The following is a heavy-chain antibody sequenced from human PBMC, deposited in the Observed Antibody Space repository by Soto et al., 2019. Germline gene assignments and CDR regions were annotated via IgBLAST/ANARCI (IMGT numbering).Heavy chain of an antibody. J-gene: IGHJ6*03. D-gene: IGHD3-10*01. Sequence: EVQLLESGGGLVQPGGSLRLSCAASGFTFSSYAMSWVRQAPGKGLEWVSAISGSGGSTYYADSVKGRFTISRDNSKNTLYLQMNILRADDTAVYYCAKGGEYYYCSGSYYASRKYYYYYMDVWGKGTTVTVSS. V-gene: IGHV3-23*01. CDR2: ISGSGGST. CDR1: GFTFSSYA. CDR3: AKGGEYYYCSGSYYASRKYYYYYMDV.